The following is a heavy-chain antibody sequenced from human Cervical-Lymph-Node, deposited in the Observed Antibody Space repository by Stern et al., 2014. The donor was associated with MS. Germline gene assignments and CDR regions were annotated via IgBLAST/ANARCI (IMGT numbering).Heavy chain of an antibody. J-gene: IGHJ4*02. CDR3: SSSILDY. CDR1: CFTFIDTW. D-gene: IGHD2/OR15-2a*01. V-gene: IGHV3-15*01. Sequence: EVQLVASGGGLVKPGESITLSCAASCFTFIDTWMTWVRQAPGKGLQWLGRVRTNTYGGAADYDGAAKGEFLTSRDFSENTLSLHINGLKTEDTGLYCCSSSILDYWGQGTLVTVAA. CDR2: VRTNTYGGAA.